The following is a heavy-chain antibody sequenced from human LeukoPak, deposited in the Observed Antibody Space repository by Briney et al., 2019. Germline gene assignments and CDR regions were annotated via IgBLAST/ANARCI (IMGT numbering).Heavy chain of an antibody. J-gene: IGHJ4*02. V-gene: IGHV1-46*01. CDR1: GYSFTTYH. CDR3: ARVHYDSSGYMDLKWGFDY. CDR2: INPSGGST. D-gene: IGHD3-22*01. Sequence: ASVKVSCKASGYSFTTYHMHWVRQAPGQGLEWMGIINPSGGSTNYAQKLQGRVTMTTDTSTSTAYMELRSLRSDDTAVYYCARVHYDSSGYMDLKWGFDYWGQGTLVTVSS.